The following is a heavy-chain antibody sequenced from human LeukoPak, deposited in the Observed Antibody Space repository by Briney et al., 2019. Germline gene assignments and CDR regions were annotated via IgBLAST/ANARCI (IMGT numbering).Heavy chain of an antibody. CDR2: ISYDGTAT. V-gene: IGHV3-30*04. CDR3: ARGGAYGSQDYYMDV. Sequence: QPGGSLRLSCVASEFTFRSYAMHWVRQAPGEGLDWVAVISYDGTATYYADSVKGRFTISRDNSINMLYLQLNNLRRDDTAVYYCARGGAYGSQDYYMDVWGKGTTVTVSS. D-gene: IGHD2-21*01. CDR1: EFTFRSYA. J-gene: IGHJ6*03.